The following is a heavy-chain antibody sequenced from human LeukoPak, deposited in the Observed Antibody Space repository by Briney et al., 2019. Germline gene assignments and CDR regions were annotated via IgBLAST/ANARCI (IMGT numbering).Heavy chain of an antibody. J-gene: IGHJ4*02. D-gene: IGHD5-18*01. Sequence: SETLSLTCAASGGSISSSNWWSWVRQPPGKGLEWIGEIYHSGSTNYNPSLKSRVTISVDKSKNQFSLKLSSVTAADTAVYYCARGGYSYGYWSFNYWGQGTLVTVSS. CDR3: ARGGYSYGYWSFNY. CDR2: IYHSGST. CDR1: GGSISSSNW. V-gene: IGHV4-4*02.